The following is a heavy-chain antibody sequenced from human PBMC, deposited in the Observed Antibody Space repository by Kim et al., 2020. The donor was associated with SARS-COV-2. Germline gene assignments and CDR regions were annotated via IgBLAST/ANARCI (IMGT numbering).Heavy chain of an antibody. D-gene: IGHD6-13*01. V-gene: IGHV4-4*07. Sequence: HPSLKSRVTMSVDTSKNQFSLKLSSVTAADTAVYYCARVLVAAAGTFDYWGQGTLVTVSS. CDR3: ARVLVAAAGTFDY. J-gene: IGHJ4*02.